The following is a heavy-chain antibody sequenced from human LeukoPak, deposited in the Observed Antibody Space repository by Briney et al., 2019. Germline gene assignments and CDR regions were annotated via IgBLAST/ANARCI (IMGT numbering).Heavy chain of an antibody. D-gene: IGHD4-11*01. V-gene: IGHV3-7*01. CDR1: GFTFGDYA. Sequence: GGSLRLSCTASGFTFGDYAMNWVRQAPGKGLEWVANVQHIGGETYYVDSVKGRFTISRDNAKNSVYLQMSSLGADDTAVYYCPTYSILNAREFRYWGQGTLVTVTS. CDR3: PTYSILNAREFRY. J-gene: IGHJ1*01. CDR2: VQHIGGET.